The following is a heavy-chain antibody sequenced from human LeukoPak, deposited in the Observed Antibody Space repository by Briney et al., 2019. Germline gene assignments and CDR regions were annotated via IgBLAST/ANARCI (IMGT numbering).Heavy chain of an antibody. CDR2: IKQDGSEK. CDR3: AKGGITMVRGPTGY. CDR1: GFTFSSYW. D-gene: IGHD3-10*01. Sequence: GGSLRLSCAASGFTFSSYWMSWVRQAPGKGLEWVANIKQDGSEKYYVDSVKGRFTISRDNAKNSLYLQMNSLRAEDTAVYYCAKGGITMVRGPTGYWGQGTLVTVSS. V-gene: IGHV3-7*01. J-gene: IGHJ4*02.